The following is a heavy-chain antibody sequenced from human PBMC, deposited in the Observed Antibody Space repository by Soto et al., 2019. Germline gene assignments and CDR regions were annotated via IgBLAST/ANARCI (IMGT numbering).Heavy chain of an antibody. Sequence: SETLSLTCTVSGGSISSGGYYWSWIRQHPGKGLEWSGDIYYSGSTYYNPSLKSRVTISVDTSKNQFSLKLSSVTAADTAVYYCARSHRSRYCSSTSCFGAFDIWGQGTQVTV. D-gene: IGHD2-2*01. CDR1: GGSISSGGYY. V-gene: IGHV4-31*03. CDR2: IYYSGST. J-gene: IGHJ3*02. CDR3: ARSHRSRYCSSTSCFGAFDI.